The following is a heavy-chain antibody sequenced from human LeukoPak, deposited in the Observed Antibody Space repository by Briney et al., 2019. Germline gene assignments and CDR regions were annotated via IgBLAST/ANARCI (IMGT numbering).Heavy chain of an antibody. CDR2: FDPEDGET. D-gene: IGHD6-19*01. Sequence: ASVKVSCKVSGYTLTELSMHWVRQAPGKVLEWMGGFDPEDGETIYAQKFQGRVTMTEDTSTDTAYMELSSLRSEDTAVYYCARGSSGLYYYYYGMDVWGQGTTVTVSS. CDR3: ARGSSGLYYYYYGMDV. J-gene: IGHJ6*02. CDR1: GYTLTELS. V-gene: IGHV1-24*01.